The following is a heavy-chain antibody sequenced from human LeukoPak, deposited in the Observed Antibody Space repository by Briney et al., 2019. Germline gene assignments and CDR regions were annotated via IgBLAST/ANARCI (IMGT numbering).Heavy chain of an antibody. CDR3: ARQGEYSSSYYFDY. CDR2: IYPDDSDI. Sequence: GESLKISCKGSGYRFTNYWIGWVRQMPGKGLECMGIIYPDDSDIRYSPSFQGQVTISADKSVSTAYLQWSSLKASDTAMYYCARQGEYSSSYYFDYWGQGTLVTVSS. D-gene: IGHD6-6*01. CDR1: GYRFTNYW. J-gene: IGHJ4*02. V-gene: IGHV5-51*01.